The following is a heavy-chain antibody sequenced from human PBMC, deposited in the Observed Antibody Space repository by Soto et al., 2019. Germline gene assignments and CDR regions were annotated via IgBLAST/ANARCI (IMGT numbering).Heavy chain of an antibody. D-gene: IGHD1-26*01. CDR1: GYTFTSYY. CDR2: INPSGGST. J-gene: IGHJ6*02. V-gene: IGHV1-46*01. CDR3: ARETSGSYSHYYYYGMDV. Sequence: QVQLVQSGAEVKKPGASVKVSCKASGYTFTSYYMHWVRQAPGQGLEWMGIINPSGGSTSYEQKVQGRVTMTRDTSTSTVYMELSSLRSEDTAVYYCARETSGSYSHYYYYGMDVWGQGTTVTVSS.